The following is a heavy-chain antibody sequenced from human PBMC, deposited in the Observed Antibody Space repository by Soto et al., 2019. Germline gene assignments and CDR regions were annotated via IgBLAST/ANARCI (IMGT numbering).Heavy chain of an antibody. CDR1: GYTFTSYD. J-gene: IGHJ2*01. D-gene: IGHD4-4*01. V-gene: IGHV1-8*01. CDR2: MNANSGNT. CDR3: ARRTVAYWYFDL. Sequence: QVQLVQSGAEVKKPGASVKVSCKASGYTFTSYDINWVRQATGQGLEWMGWMNANSGNTGYAQKCQGRVTMTRDTSISTAYMELSSLTSEDTAVYYCARRTVAYWYFDLLGRGTLVTVSS.